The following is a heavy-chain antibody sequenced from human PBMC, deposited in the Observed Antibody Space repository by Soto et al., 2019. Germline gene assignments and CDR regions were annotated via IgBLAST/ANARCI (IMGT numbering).Heavy chain of an antibody. CDR2: ISSSSSYI. CDR3: ARELYEDGSSGWYDAFDI. J-gene: IGHJ3*02. CDR1: GFTFSSYS. Sequence: EVQLVESGGGLVKPGGSLRLSCAASGFTFSSYSMNWVRQAPGKGLEWVSSISSSSSYIYYADSVKGRFTISRDNAKNSLYLQMNSLRAEDTAVYYCARELYEDGSSGWYDAFDIWGQGTMVTVSS. V-gene: IGHV3-21*01. D-gene: IGHD6-19*01.